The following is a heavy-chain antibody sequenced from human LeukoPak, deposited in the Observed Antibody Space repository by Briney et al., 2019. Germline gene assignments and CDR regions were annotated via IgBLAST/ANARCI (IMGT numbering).Heavy chain of an antibody. Sequence: ASVKVSCKASGYTFTSYDINWVRQATGQGLEWMGWMNPNSGNTGYAQKFQGRVTMTRDTSISTAYMELSRLRSDDAAVYYCARAGEVGYGSGRGNTWGQGTLVTVSS. CDR1: GYTFTSYD. CDR3: ARAGEVGYGSGRGNT. V-gene: IGHV1-8*01. J-gene: IGHJ5*02. CDR2: MNPNSGNT. D-gene: IGHD3-10*01.